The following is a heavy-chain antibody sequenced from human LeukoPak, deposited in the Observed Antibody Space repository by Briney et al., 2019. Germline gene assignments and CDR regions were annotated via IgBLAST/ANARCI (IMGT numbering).Heavy chain of an antibody. D-gene: IGHD6-19*01. CDR1: GFTFSSYW. CDR2: INTDGSST. J-gene: IGHJ4*02. V-gene: IGHV3-74*01. Sequence: GGSLRLSCAAPGFTFSSYWMTWVRQAPGKGLMWVSRINTDGSSTNYADSVKGRLTISRDNAKNTLYLQMNSLRAEDTAVYYCARGRGWVDYWGQGTLVTVSS. CDR3: ARGRGWVDY.